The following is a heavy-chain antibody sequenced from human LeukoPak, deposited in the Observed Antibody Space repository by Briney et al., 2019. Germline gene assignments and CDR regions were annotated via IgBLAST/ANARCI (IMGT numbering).Heavy chain of an antibody. CDR1: GYSFTSYW. V-gene: IGHV5-51*01. CDR3: ARQPSRLPVENGMDV. CDR2: IYPGDSDT. D-gene: IGHD6-25*01. J-gene: IGHJ6*02. Sequence: GESLKISCKGSGYSFTSYWIGWVRQMPGKGLEWRGIIYPGDSDTRYSPCFQGQVTISADKSISTAFLQWSSLKASDTAMYYCARQPSRLPVENGMDVWGQGTTVTVSS.